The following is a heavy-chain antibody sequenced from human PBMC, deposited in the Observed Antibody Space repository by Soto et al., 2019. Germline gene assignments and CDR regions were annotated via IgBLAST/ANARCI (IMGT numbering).Heavy chain of an antibody. D-gene: IGHD3-16*01. CDR3: ARGGRFTFGFDY. Sequence: EVQLLESGGGLVQPGGSLRLSCAASGFTFSTSSMSWVRQAPGKGLEWVSAISGDSGAIYYADPVKGRFTISRDNSRDTLYLQMNSLRAEYTALYFCARGGRFTFGFDYWGQGTLISVSS. J-gene: IGHJ4*02. CDR2: ISGDSGAI. CDR1: GFTFSTSS. V-gene: IGHV3-23*01.